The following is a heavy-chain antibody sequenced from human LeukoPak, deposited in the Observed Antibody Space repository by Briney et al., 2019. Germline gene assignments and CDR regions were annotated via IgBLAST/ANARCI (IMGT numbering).Heavy chain of an antibody. V-gene: IGHV1-18*01. CDR2: TSAYNGDT. CDR3: ARVAGWLQTDAFDI. CDR1: GYNFNSYG. J-gene: IGHJ3*02. D-gene: IGHD5-24*01. Sequence: ASVKVSCKASGYNFNSYGISWVRQAPGQGLEWMGWTSAYNGDTNYAQELQGRVTMTTDTSTSTAYMELGSLRSDDSAVYYCARVAGWLQTDAFDIWGQGTMVTVSS.